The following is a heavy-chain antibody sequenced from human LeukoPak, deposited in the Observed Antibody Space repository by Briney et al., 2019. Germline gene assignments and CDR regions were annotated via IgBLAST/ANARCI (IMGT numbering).Heavy chain of an antibody. D-gene: IGHD3-3*01. Sequence: SQTLSLTCTVSGGSISSGDYYWSWIRQPPGKGLEWIGYIYYSGSTYYNPSLKSRVTISVDTSKNQFSLKLSSVTAADTAVHYCARGLDFWSGYSDYWGQGTLVTVSS. V-gene: IGHV4-30-4*08. CDR3: ARGLDFWSGYSDY. CDR2: IYYSGST. CDR1: GGSISSGDYY. J-gene: IGHJ4*02.